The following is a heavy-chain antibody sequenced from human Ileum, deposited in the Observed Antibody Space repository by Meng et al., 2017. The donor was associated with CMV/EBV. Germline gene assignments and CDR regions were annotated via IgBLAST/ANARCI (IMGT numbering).Heavy chain of an antibody. CDR3: AREGGGWYFDS. CDR1: GDSLSTGDYY. Sequence: QVQRQDSGPGLVKPSQTLSLTCTVSGDSLSTGDYYWSWIRQPPGKGPEWIGYIYYSGSTLYNPSLKSPVTISLDKSKNQFSLRLRSVTAADTAVYFCAREGGGWYFDSWGQGTLVTVSS. J-gene: IGHJ4*02. D-gene: IGHD6-19*01. V-gene: IGHV4-30-4*01. CDR2: IYYSGST.